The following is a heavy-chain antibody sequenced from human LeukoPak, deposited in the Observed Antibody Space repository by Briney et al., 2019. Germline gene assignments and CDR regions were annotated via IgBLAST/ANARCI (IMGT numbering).Heavy chain of an antibody. CDR3: ARGGLFKYFFDY. J-gene: IGHJ4*02. CDR2: INTDESKI. D-gene: IGHD2-15*01. Sequence: GGSLRLSCAASGFTFGSHWVHWVRQTPGKGLVWVSRINTDESKINHADSVKGRFTISRDNAKNMLYLQMNSLRAEDTAVYYCARGGLFKYFFDYWGQGTPVTVSS. CDR1: GFTFGSHW. V-gene: IGHV3-74*01.